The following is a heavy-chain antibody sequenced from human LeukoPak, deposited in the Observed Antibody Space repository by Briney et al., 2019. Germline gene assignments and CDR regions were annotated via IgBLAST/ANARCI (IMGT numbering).Heavy chain of an antibody. CDR2: IYYSGNT. CDR3: ARGLEYYGDYYGY. CDR1: GDSISTSNSY. V-gene: IGHV4-39*01. Sequence: PSETLSLTCTVSGDSISTSNSYWGWIRQPPGKGLEWIGSIYYSGNTYYNASLKSRVTISVDTSKNQFSLKFTSVTAADTAVYYCARGLEYYGDYYGYWGQGTLVTVSS. J-gene: IGHJ4*02. D-gene: IGHD4-17*01.